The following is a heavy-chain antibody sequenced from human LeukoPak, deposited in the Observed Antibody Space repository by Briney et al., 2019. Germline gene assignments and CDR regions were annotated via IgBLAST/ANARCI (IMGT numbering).Heavy chain of an antibody. CDR2: ISGTGGST. CDR3: AKGDHYYDSED. V-gene: IGHV3-23*01. Sequence: PGGSLRLSCAASGFTFSSYAMSWVRQAPGKGLEWVSAISGTGGSTYYADSVKGRFTISRDNSKNTLYLQMYSLRAEDTAVYYCAKGDHYYDSEDWGQGTLVTVSS. CDR1: GFTFSSYA. J-gene: IGHJ4*02. D-gene: IGHD3-22*01.